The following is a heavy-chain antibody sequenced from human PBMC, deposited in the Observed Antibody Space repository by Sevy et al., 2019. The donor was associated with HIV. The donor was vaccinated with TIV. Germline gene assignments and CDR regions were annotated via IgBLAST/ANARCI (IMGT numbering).Heavy chain of an antibody. J-gene: IGHJ1*01. Sequence: ASVKVSCKVSGYTLTVFSMHWVRQAPGKGSEWMGGFDPKEGEPIYAQRFQGRVIMTTENSTDTPYLELIGLRSEDTAVYYCATVGWGALGAGDSFEIWGQGTPVTVSS. CDR2: FDPKEGEP. CDR1: GYTLTVFS. V-gene: IGHV1-24*01. D-gene: IGHD3-16*01. CDR3: ATVGWGALGAGDSFEI.